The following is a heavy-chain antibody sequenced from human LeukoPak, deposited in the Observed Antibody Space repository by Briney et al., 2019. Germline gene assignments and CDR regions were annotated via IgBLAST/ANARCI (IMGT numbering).Heavy chain of an antibody. CDR2: IYYSGGT. CDR3: ARTTSGGIIAIDY. Sequence: SETLSLTCTVSGGSIRSTTYYWGWIRQPPGKGLEWIGSIYYSGGTLYNPSLKRRVTISVDTSKNQFSLKVNSVTAADTALYYCARTTSGGIIAIDYWGQGTLVTVSS. J-gene: IGHJ4*02. CDR1: GGSIRSTTYY. V-gene: IGHV4-39*01. D-gene: IGHD3-16*02.